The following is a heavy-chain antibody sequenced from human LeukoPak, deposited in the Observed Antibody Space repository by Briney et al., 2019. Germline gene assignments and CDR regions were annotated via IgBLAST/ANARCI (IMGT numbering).Heavy chain of an antibody. Sequence: GGSLRLSCAASGFTVSSNYMSWVRQAPGKGLEWVSVIYSGGSTYYADSVKGRFTISRHNSKNTLYLQMNSLRAEDTAVYYCARGYDFWSGYYSYGMDVWGQGTTVTVSS. CDR3: ARGYDFWSGYYSYGMDV. CDR1: GFTVSSNY. CDR2: IYSGGST. D-gene: IGHD3-3*01. V-gene: IGHV3-53*01. J-gene: IGHJ6*02.